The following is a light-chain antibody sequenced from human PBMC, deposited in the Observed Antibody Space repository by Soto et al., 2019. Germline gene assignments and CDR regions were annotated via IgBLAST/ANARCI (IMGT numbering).Light chain of an antibody. Sequence: EIVMTQSPATLSVSPGERATLSCRASQSVSSNLAWYQQKPGQAPRLLIYGASTRATGIPARFSGSVSGTEFTFTFSRLHSLFFGIWCLPQYNNWPYTFGQGTKVDSK. CDR1: QSVSSN. J-gene: IGKJ2*01. V-gene: IGKV3-15*01. CDR3: PQYNNWPYT. CDR2: GAS.